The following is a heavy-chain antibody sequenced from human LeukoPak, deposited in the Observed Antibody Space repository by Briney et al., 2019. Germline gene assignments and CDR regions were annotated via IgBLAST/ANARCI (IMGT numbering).Heavy chain of an antibody. Sequence: GESLKISCKGSGYIFTHYWIGWVRQMPGKGLEWMGIIDTRYSPSFQGQVLISADKSICTANLHWGSLKASDTAMYFCARRRSSTSDAVDIWGQGTMVTVS. CDR3: ARRRSSTSDAVDI. J-gene: IGHJ3*02. V-gene: IGHV5-51*01. CDR2: IDT. CDR1: GYIFTHYW.